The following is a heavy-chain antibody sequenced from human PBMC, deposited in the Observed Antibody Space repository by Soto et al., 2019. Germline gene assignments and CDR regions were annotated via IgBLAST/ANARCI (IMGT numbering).Heavy chain of an antibody. CDR1: GGTFSSYA. D-gene: IGHD2-2*01. J-gene: IGHJ5*02. CDR3: ARASSRRYCSSTGCYLTWFDP. Sequence: QVQLVQSGAEVKKPGSLVKVSCKASGGTFSSYAISWVRQAPGQGLEWMGGIIPIFGTANYAQKFQGRVTITADESTSTAYMELSSLRSEDTAVYYCARASSRRYCSSTGCYLTWFDPWGQGTLVTVSS. CDR2: IIPIFGTA. V-gene: IGHV1-69*01.